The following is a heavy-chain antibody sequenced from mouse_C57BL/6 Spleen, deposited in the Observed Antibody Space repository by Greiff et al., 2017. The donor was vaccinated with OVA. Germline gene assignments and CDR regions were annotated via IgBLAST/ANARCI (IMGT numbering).Heavy chain of an antibody. V-gene: IGHV1-4*01. Sequence: VQLQQSGAELARPGASVKMSCKASGYPFTSYTMHWVKRRPGQGREWIGYINPSRGYTKYNQKFKDKATLTADKSSSTAYMQLSSLTSEDSAVYYCARSGDDYDALYAMDYWGQGTSVTVSS. J-gene: IGHJ4*01. CDR1: GYPFTSYT. CDR2: INPSRGYT. CDR3: ARSGDDYDALYAMDY. D-gene: IGHD2-4*01.